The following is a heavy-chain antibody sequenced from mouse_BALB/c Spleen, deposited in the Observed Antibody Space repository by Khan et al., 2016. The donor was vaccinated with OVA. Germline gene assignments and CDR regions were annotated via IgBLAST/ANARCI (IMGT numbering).Heavy chain of an antibody. CDR2: IYPGTDNT. CDR1: GYIFTNYW. CDR3: AREEALYYFDY. V-gene: IGHV1-76*01. J-gene: IGHJ2*01. D-gene: IGHD3-2*02. Sequence: QVQLKQSGAELVRPGASVKLSCKTSGYIFTNYWIHWVKQRSGQGLEWIARIYPGTDNTYYNATFKDKATLTVDKSSSTAYIQLSSLKSEDSAVYFCAREEALYYFDYWGQGTTLTVSS.